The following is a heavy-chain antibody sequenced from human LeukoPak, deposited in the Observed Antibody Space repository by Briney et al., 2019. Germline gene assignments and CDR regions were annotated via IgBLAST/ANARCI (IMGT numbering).Heavy chain of an antibody. V-gene: IGHV3-23*01. D-gene: IGHD3-10*01. Sequence: GGSLRLSCAASGFTFTTYAMSWVRQAPGKGLEWVSTISGGGGYTYYADSVKGRFTISRDNSENTLYLQMNSLRAEDTAVYYCAKDSVGGSGSYWLDYWGQGTLVTVSS. CDR3: AKDSVGGSGSYWLDY. CDR1: GFTFTTYA. CDR2: ISGGGGYT. J-gene: IGHJ4*02.